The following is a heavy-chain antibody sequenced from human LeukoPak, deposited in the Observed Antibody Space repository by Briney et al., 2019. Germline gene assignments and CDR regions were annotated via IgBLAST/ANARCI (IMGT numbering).Heavy chain of an antibody. CDR2: IYYSGST. Sequence: SETLSLTCTVSGGSISSYYWSWIRQPPGKGLDWIGYIYYSGSTNYNPSLKSRVTISVDTSKNQFSLKLSSVTAADTAVYYCARAQTGIAVAGIDYWGQGTLVTVSS. CDR3: ARAQTGIAVAGIDY. J-gene: IGHJ4*02. D-gene: IGHD6-19*01. V-gene: IGHV4-59*01. CDR1: GGSISSYY.